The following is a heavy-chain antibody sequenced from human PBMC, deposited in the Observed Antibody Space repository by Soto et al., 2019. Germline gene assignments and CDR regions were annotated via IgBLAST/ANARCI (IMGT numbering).Heavy chain of an antibody. J-gene: IGHJ6*02. CDR2: IIPILGTT. V-gene: IGHV1-69*13. Sequence: SVKVSCKASGGSFTYTLSWVRQAPGQGLEWMGEIIPILGTTNYAQKFQGRVTITADESTKTAYMELSTLRSEDTAVYYCARLHSHGTYGMDVWGQGTTVTVSS. CDR3: ARLHSHGTYGMDV. CDR1: GGSFTYT. D-gene: IGHD5-18*01.